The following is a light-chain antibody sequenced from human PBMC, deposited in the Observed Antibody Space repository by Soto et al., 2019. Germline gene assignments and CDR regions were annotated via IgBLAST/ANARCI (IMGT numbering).Light chain of an antibody. CDR2: DAS. CDR1: ESVSSW. J-gene: IGKJ1*01. Sequence: DIQMTQSPSTLSASVGDRVTITCRASESVSSWLAWYQQKPGKAPTLLTYDASNLGSGVPSRFSGSGSGTEFTLTISSLQPDDFATYHCQQYNSFPRTFGQGTRVDIK. CDR3: QQYNSFPRT. V-gene: IGKV1-5*01.